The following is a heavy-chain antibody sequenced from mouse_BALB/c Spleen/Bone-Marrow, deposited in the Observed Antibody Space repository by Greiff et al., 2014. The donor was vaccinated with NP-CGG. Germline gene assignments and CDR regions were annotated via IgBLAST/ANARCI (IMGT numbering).Heavy chain of an antibody. CDR1: GYSITSDYA. CDR3: ARDYYGSSSYWYVDV. V-gene: IGHV3-2*02. J-gene: IGHJ1*01. D-gene: IGHD1-1*01. CDR2: ISYSGST. Sequence: VQLKESGPGLVKPSQSLSLTCTVTGYSITSDYAWNWIRQFPGNKLEWMGYISYSGSTSFNPSLKSRISITRDTSKNQFFLQLNSVTTEDTATYYCARDYYGSSSYWYVDVWGAGTMVTVSS.